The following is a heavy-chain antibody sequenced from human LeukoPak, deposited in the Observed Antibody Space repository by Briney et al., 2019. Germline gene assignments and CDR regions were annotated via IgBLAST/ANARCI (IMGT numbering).Heavy chain of an antibody. Sequence: PSETLSLTCAVYGGSFSGYYWSWIRQPPGKGLVWIGEINHSGSTNYNPSLESRVTISVDTSKNQFSLKLSSVTAADTAVYYCARGRAYSSSWYEAWFDPWGQGTLVTVSS. J-gene: IGHJ5*02. CDR1: GGSFSGYY. D-gene: IGHD6-13*01. CDR2: INHSGST. CDR3: ARGRAYSSSWYEAWFDP. V-gene: IGHV4-34*01.